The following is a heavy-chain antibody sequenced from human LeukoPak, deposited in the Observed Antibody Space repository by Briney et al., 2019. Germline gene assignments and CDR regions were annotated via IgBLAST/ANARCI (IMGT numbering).Heavy chain of an antibody. CDR2: ISYDGSNK. CDR3: ANAGIAVAGTWGHFDY. Sequence: PGGSLRLSCAASGFTFSSYGMHWVRQAPGKGLEWVAVISYDGSNKYYADSVKGRFTISRDNSKNTLYLQMNSLRAEDTAVYYCANAGIAVAGTWGHFDYWGQGTLVTVSS. CDR1: GFTFSSYG. J-gene: IGHJ4*02. D-gene: IGHD6-19*01. V-gene: IGHV3-30*18.